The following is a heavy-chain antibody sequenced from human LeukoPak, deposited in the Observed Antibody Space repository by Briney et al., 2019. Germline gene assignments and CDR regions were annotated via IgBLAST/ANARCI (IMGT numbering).Heavy chain of an antibody. CDR2: INPSGGST. CDR3: ARFAVHRRLAVAGQFGLDY. Sequence: KVSCKASGYIFTSYYMHWVRQAPGQGLEWMGIINPSGGSTNYAQKFQGRVTMTRDTSTSTVYMDLSSLRSEDTAVYYCARFAVHRRLAVAGQFGLDYWGQGTLVTVSS. CDR1: GYIFTSYY. J-gene: IGHJ4*02. V-gene: IGHV1-46*01. D-gene: IGHD6-19*01.